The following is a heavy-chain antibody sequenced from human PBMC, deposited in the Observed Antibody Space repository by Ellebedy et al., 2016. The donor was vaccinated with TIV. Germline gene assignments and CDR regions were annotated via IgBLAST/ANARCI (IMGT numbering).Heavy chain of an antibody. CDR3: ARWNEGFDY. CDR2: IYYSGSI. J-gene: IGHJ4*02. D-gene: IGHD1-1*01. Sequence: MPSETLSLTCTVSGDSIRSYYWSWIRQPPGKGLEWIAYIYYSGSINYNPSLKSRVTISTDTSRNQFSLKLSSVTAADTAVYFCARWNEGFDYWGQGTLVTVSS. CDR1: GDSIRSYY. V-gene: IGHV4-59*08.